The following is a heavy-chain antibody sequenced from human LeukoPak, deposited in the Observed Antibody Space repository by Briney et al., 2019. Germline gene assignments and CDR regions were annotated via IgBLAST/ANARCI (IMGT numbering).Heavy chain of an antibody. J-gene: IGHJ4*02. D-gene: IGHD5-18*01. CDR3: ARSRVLWLLMFDY. V-gene: IGHV3-30-3*01. CDR1: GFTFSSYA. Sequence: GGSLRLSCAASGFTFSSYAMHWVRQAPGKGLEWVAVISYDGSNKYYADSVKGRFTISRDNSKNTLYLQMNSLRAEDTAVYYCARSRVLWLLMFDYWGQGTLVTVSS. CDR2: ISYDGSNK.